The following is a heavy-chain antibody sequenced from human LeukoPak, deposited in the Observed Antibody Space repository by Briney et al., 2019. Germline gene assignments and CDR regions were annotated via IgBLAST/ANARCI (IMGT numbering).Heavy chain of an antibody. V-gene: IGHV4-4*02. Sequence: SGTLSLTCAVSGGSISSSNWWSWVRQPPGKGLEWIGEIYHSGSTNYNPSLKSRVTISVDKSKNQFSLKLSSVTAADTAVYYCARVVTYYYDSSGYSTRDNWGQGTLVTVSS. CDR1: GGSISSSNW. J-gene: IGHJ4*02. CDR2: IYHSGST. CDR3: ARVVTYYYDSSGYSTRDN. D-gene: IGHD3-22*01.